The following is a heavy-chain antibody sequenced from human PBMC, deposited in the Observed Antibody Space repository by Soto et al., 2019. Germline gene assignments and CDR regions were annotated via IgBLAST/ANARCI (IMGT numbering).Heavy chain of an antibody. D-gene: IGHD3-9*01. Sequence: SETLSLTCTVSGGSISSSSYYWGWIRQPPGKGLEWIGSIYYSGSTYYNPSLKSRVTISVDTSKNQFSLKLSSVTAADTAVYYCARRGSYDILTGYSPQFYGMDVWGQGTTVT. CDR2: IYYSGST. V-gene: IGHV4-39*01. CDR1: GGSISSSSYY. CDR3: ARRGSYDILTGYSPQFYGMDV. J-gene: IGHJ6*02.